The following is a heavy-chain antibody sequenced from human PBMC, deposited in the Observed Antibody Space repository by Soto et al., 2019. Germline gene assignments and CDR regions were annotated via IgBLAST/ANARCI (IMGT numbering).Heavy chain of an antibody. D-gene: IGHD7-27*01. Sequence: EVQLVESGGGLVQPGGSLRLSCAASGFTFSTYWMHWVRQVPGNGLVWVSRVNPDGTTTNYAASVKGRFTISRDNAKNTLHLQMNSLRVDDTAVYFCARDLAGVDDSWGQGTLVTVSS. CDR3: ARDLAGVDDS. V-gene: IGHV3-74*01. J-gene: IGHJ4*02. CDR1: GFTFSTYW. CDR2: VNPDGTTT.